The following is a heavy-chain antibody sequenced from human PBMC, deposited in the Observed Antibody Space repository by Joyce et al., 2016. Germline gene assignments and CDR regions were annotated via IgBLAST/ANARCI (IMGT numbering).Heavy chain of an antibody. D-gene: IGHD2/OR15-2a*01. CDR3: ARVSIINRSFDY. V-gene: IGHV4-34*02. J-gene: IGHJ4*02. CDR1: GGSVSGYY. CDR2: INHGGDT. Sequence: QVQLQQWGAGLVKPSETLSLTCGVDGGSVSGYYWSWIRQPPGKGLEWIGEINHGGDTSYNPALKSRVTISLDTSNNHFSLKLNSVTAADTAVYYCARVSIINRSFDYWGQGNLVTVSS.